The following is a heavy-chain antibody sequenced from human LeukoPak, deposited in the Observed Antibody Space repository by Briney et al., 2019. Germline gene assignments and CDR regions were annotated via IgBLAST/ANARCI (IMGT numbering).Heavy chain of an antibody. V-gene: IGHV1-69*04. CDR1: GGTFSSYA. J-gene: IGHJ4*02. CDR3: ARVADGARVPDY. CDR2: IIPILGIA. Sequence: SVKVSCKASGGTFSSYAIGWVRQAPGQGLEWMGRIIPILGIANYAQKFQGRVTITADKSTSTAYMELSSLRSEDTAVYYCARVADGARVPDYWGQGTLVTVSS. D-gene: IGHD3-10*01.